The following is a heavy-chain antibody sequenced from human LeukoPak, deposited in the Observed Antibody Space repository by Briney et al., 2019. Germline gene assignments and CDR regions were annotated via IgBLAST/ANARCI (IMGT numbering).Heavy chain of an antibody. CDR1: GYTFTSYA. J-gene: IGHJ6*03. CDR3: ARDRIIAVAGSKNPHLYYYYYMDV. CDR2: INTNTGNP. D-gene: IGHD6-19*01. V-gene: IGHV7-4-1*02. Sequence: GASVKVSCKASGYTFTSYAMNWVRQAPGQGLEWMGWINTNTGNPTYAQGFTGRFVFSLDTSVSTAYLQISSLKAEDTAVYYCARDRIIAVAGSKNPHLYYYYYMDVWGKGATVTVSS.